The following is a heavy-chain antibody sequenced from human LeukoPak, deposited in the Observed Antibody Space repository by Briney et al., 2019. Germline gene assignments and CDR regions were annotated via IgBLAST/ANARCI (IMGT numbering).Heavy chain of an antibody. CDR1: GFTFSNYA. D-gene: IGHD6-19*01. CDR3: AKDLAGGGTLAFDI. J-gene: IGHJ3*02. Sequence: PGGSLRLSCAASGFTFSNYAMSWVRQAPGKGLEWVSGVSGSGGTTYYADSVKGRFTISRDNSKNTLYLQMDTLRAEDTAVYYCAKDLAGGGTLAFDIWGQGTMVTVSS. CDR2: VSGSGGTT. V-gene: IGHV3-23*01.